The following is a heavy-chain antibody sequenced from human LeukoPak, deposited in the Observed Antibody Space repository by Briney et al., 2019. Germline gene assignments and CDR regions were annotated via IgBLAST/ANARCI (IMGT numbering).Heavy chain of an antibody. Sequence: PGGSLRLSCAASGFTVSSNYMNWVRQAPGKGLEWVSTIYSGGSTYYADSVKGRFTISRDNSKNTLYLQMNSLRAEDTAVYYCARDREGNSSWDYWGQGTLVAVSS. CDR1: GFTVSSNY. V-gene: IGHV3-53*01. CDR2: IYSGGST. CDR3: ARDREGNSSWDY. J-gene: IGHJ4*02. D-gene: IGHD6-13*01.